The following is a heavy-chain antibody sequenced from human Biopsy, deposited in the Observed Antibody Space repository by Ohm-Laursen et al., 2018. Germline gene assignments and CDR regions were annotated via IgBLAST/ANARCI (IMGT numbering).Heavy chain of an antibody. CDR1: GGSISSRNHY. D-gene: IGHD3-3*01. J-gene: IGHJ4*02. Sequence: GTLSLTCCVSGGSISSRNHYWGWLRQPPGKGLEWIGHVYYSGSTFYNSSLESRVTVSVDTSKNQFHLQLTSMSASDTAVYYCARHSLDDFWSGAHYYFDYWGLGTLVTVSS. CDR3: ARHSLDDFWSGAHYYFDY. V-gene: IGHV4-39*01. CDR2: VYYSGST.